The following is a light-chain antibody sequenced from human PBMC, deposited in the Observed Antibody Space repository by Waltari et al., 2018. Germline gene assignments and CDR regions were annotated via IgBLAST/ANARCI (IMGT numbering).Light chain of an antibody. CDR2: RAS. V-gene: IGKV1-5*03. Sequence: IQMTQSPSTLSAYAGDRVVITSRASQSVNTWLAWYQQRPGKAPNLLIYRASSLQSGVPSRFSGRGSGTEFTLTINSLQPDDFASYYCQQYNSFPWTFGQGTKVEIK. CDR3: QQYNSFPWT. J-gene: IGKJ1*01. CDR1: QSVNTW.